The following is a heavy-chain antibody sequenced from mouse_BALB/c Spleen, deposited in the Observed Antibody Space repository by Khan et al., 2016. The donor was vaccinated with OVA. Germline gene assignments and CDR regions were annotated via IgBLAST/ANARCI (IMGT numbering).Heavy chain of an antibody. J-gene: IGHJ1*01. V-gene: IGHV3-1*02. CDR1: GYSITSGYS. CDR2: IHYSGTT. Sequence: VQLKESGPDLVKPSQSLSLTCTVTGYSITSGYSWHWIRQFPGNKLEWMGYIHYSGTTNYNPSLKSRISITRDTSKNQFFLQLNSVTTEDTATYSWARSGTTVVTYLYFDVLGAGTTVNRSS. D-gene: IGHD1-1*01. CDR3: ARSGTTVVTYLYFDV.